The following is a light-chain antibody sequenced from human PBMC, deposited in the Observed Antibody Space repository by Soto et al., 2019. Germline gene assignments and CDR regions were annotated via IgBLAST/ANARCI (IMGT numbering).Light chain of an antibody. Sequence: DSLMTQSPASLAVSLGERATINCKSSQSILFSSNNKNYLAWYQQKAGQPPKLLIYWASTRESGVPDRFSGSGSGTDFTLTISSLQAEDVAVYHCQQYYSAPMTFGQGTRLEIK. J-gene: IGKJ5*01. CDR1: QSILFSSNNKNY. V-gene: IGKV4-1*01. CDR2: WAS. CDR3: QQYYSAPMT.